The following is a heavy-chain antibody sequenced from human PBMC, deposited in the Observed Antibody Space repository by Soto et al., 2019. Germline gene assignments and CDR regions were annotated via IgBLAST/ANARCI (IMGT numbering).Heavy chain of an antibody. CDR2: IYYSGST. CDR1: GGSISSYY. V-gene: IGHV4-59*01. Sequence: SETLSLTCTVSGGSISSYYWSWIRQPPGKGLEWIGYIYYSGSTNYNPSLKSRVTISVDTSKNQFSLKLSSVTAADTAVYYCARQMRGDKISIYYYGMDVWGQGNTVTVS. J-gene: IGHJ6*02. CDR3: ARQMRGDKISIYYYGMDV. D-gene: IGHD2-15*01.